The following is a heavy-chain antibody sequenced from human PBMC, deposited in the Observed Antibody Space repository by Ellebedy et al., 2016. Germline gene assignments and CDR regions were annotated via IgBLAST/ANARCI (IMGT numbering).Heavy chain of an antibody. D-gene: IGHD3-10*01. J-gene: IGHJ4*02. CDR3: AKDVLPDYGSGIFYPSDY. V-gene: IGHV3-23*01. CDR1: AFSRYG. Sequence: GESLKISXAASAFSRYGMSWVRQAPGKGLQWVSGISATGSSTYYADSVRGRFTISRDNSKNTLYLQMNSLRAEDTAVYYCAKDVLPDYGSGIFYPSDYWGQGTLVTVSS. CDR2: ISATGSST.